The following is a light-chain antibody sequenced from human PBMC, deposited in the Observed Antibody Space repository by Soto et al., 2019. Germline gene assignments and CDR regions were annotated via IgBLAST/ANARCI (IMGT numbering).Light chain of an antibody. CDR3: QQYNDWPLL. Sequence: EIVMTQSPATLSVSPGERATLSCRASQSVSSSLAWYQQKPGQAPRLLIYHTSTRATGIPARFSGSGSGTEFTLTIGSLQSEDFAVYYCQQYNDWPLLFGQGNKLEIK. J-gene: IGKJ2*01. CDR2: HTS. CDR1: QSVSSS. V-gene: IGKV3-15*01.